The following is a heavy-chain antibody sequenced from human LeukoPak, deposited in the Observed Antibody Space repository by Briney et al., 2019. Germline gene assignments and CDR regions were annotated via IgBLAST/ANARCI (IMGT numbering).Heavy chain of an antibody. Sequence: GGSLRLSCAASGFTFSSYAMNWVRQAPGKGLEWVSSGHSDGTTYYADSVKGRFTISRDNSKNTLSLQMNSLRAEDTAVYYCAKGSRIAARPTIWFDSWGQGTLVTVSS. V-gene: IGHV3-23*01. CDR3: AKGSRIAARPTIWFDS. D-gene: IGHD6-6*01. CDR2: GHSDGTT. CDR1: GFTFSSYA. J-gene: IGHJ5*01.